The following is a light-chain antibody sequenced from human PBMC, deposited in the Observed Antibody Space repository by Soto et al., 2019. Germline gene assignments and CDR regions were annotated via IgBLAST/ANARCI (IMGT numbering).Light chain of an antibody. V-gene: IGLV1-40*01. CDR1: SSNIRAGYD. Sequence: QAVVTQPPSVSGAPGQRVTISCTGRSSNIRAGYDVHWYQQLPGTAPKLLIYGNSNRPSGVPDRFSGSKSGTSASLAITGLQAEDEADYYCQSYDSSLSGWVFGGGTKVTVL. CDR2: GNS. CDR3: QSYDSSLSGWV. J-gene: IGLJ3*02.